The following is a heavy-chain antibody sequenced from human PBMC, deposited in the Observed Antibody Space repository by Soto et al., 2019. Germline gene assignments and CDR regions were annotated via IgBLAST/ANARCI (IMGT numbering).Heavy chain of an antibody. Sequence: QVQLVESGGGVVQPGRSLRLSCAASGFTFSSYAMHWVRQAPGKGLEWVAVISYDGSNKYYADSVKGRFTISRDNSKNTLYLQMNSLGAEDTAVYYCARDWTYWGQGTLVTVSS. CDR3: ARDWTY. V-gene: IGHV3-30-3*01. J-gene: IGHJ4*02. CDR2: ISYDGSNK. CDR1: GFTFSSYA. D-gene: IGHD3-3*01.